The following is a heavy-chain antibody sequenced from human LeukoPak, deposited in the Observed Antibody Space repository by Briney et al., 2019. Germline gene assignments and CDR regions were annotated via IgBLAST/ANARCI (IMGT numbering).Heavy chain of an antibody. V-gene: IGHV3-33*01. Sequence: PGGSLRLSCAASGFTFTTYGMHWVRQAPGKGLEWVAVIWNDGTNTYYADSVKGRFTISRDNSKNMLYLQMNSLRAEDTAVYYCVRGLYCTSTSCYFGGGNYYYYMDVWGKGTTVTVSS. J-gene: IGHJ6*03. CDR2: IWNDGTNT. CDR1: GFTFTTYG. D-gene: IGHD2-2*01. CDR3: VRGLYCTSTSCYFGGGNYYYYMDV.